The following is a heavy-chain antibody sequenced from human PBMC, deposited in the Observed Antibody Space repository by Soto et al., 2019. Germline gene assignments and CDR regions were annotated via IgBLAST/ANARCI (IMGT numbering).Heavy chain of an antibody. D-gene: IGHD5-12*01. V-gene: IGHV3-21*01. J-gene: IGHJ4*02. CDR1: GFTFSTYS. CDR3: ARDRYSGYDGIFDS. Sequence: GSLRLSCEASGFTFSTYSMNWVRQAPGKGLEWVSSISGSTGYMYYADSVKGRFTISRDDAKNSLYLQMNSLRAEDTAVYYCARDRYSGYDGIFDSRGQGTLVTGSS. CDR2: ISGSTGYM.